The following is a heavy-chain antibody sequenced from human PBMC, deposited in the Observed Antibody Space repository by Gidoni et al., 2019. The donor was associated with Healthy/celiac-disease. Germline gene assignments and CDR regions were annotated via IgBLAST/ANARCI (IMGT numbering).Heavy chain of an antibody. Sequence: VQLQESGPGLVKPSQTLSLTCTVSGGSISSGGYYWSWIRQHPGKGLEWIGYIYYSGSTYYNPSLKSRVTISVDTSKNQFSLKLSSVTAADTAVYYCARVRSRIAAAAAAEAWFDPWGQGTLVTVSS. D-gene: IGHD6-13*01. CDR3: ARVRSRIAAAAAAEAWFDP. CDR2: IYYSGST. CDR1: GGSISSGGYY. J-gene: IGHJ5*02. V-gene: IGHV4-31*03.